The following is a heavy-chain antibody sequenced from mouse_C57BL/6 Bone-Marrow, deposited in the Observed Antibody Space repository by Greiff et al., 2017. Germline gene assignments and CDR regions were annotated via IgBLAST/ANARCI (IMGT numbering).Heavy chain of an antibody. D-gene: IGHD2-3*01. J-gene: IGHJ1*03. CDR1: GYAFSSSW. CDR2: IYPGDGDT. V-gene: IGHV1-82*01. CDR3: ARYYDGYYFDV. Sequence: QVQLKESGPELVKPGASVKISCKASGYAFSSSWMNWVKQRPGKGLEWIGRIYPGDGDTNYNGKFKGKATLTADKSSSTAYMQLSSLTSEDSAVYCCARYYDGYYFDVWGTGTTVTVSA.